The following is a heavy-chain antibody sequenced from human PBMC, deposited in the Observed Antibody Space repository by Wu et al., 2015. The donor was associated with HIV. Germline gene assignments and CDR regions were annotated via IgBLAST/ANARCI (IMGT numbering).Heavy chain of an antibody. D-gene: IGHD3-9*01. V-gene: IGHV1-24*01. CDR3: ATQLTGDSAGGYYYYVLHGR. J-gene: IGHJ6*03. CDR2: FDPEDGET. Sequence: QVQLVQSGAEVKKPGASVKVSCKVSGYTLTELSMHWVRQAPGKGLEWMGGFDPEDGETIYAQKFQGRVTMTEDTSTDTAYMELSSLRSEDTAVYYCATQLTGDSAGGYYYYVLHGRLGQGTTVTVSS. CDR1: GYTLTELS.